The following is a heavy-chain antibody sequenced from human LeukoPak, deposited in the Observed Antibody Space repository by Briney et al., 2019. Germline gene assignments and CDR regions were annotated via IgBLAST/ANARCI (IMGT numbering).Heavy chain of an antibody. J-gene: IGHJ4*02. D-gene: IGHD6-19*01. V-gene: IGHV3-74*01. CDR3: ARVRYSSGWASGGAFDY. CDR2: INSDGSST. CDR1: GFTFSSYW. Sequence: GGSLRLSCAASGFTFSSYWMHWVRQAPGKGLVWVSRINSDGSSTSYADSVKGRFTISRDNAKNTLYLQMNSLRAGDTAVYYCARVRYSSGWASGGAFDYWGQGTLVTVSS.